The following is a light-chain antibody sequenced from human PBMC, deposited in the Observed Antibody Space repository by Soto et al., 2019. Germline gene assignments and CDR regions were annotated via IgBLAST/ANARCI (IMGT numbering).Light chain of an antibody. Sequence: QSALTQSASVSGSPGQSITISCTGTSSDVGGYNFVSWYQQHPGKAPKLMIYEVTNRPSGVSSRFSGSKSGNTASLTISGLQTEDEADYFCSSYTRQNTRVFGGGTKLTVL. V-gene: IGLV2-14*01. CDR2: EVT. J-gene: IGLJ3*02. CDR3: SSYTRQNTRV. CDR1: SSDVGGYNF.